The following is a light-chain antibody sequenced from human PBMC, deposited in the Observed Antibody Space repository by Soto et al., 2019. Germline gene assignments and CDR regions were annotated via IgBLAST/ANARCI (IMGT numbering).Light chain of an antibody. J-gene: IGKJ1*01. Sequence: AIRMTQSPSSFSASTGDRVTITCRASQGISSYLAWYQQKPGKAPKLLIYAASTLQSGVPSGFSGSGSGTDFTLTISCLQSEDFATYYCQQYYSRESFGQGTKV. V-gene: IGKV1-8*01. CDR2: AAS. CDR3: QQYYSRES. CDR1: QGISSY.